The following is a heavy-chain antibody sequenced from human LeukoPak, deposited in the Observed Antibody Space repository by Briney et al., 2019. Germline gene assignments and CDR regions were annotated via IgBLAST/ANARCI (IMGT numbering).Heavy chain of an antibody. V-gene: IGHV3-74*01. CDR2: IKNDGSAT. CDR3: ARDIAGLRY. Sequence: GGSLRLSCAASGFTFSSYWMDWVRQAPGKGLMWVSRIKNDGSATGYADSVKGRFTISRDNAKNTLYLQINSLRAEDTAVYYCARDIAGLRYWGQGTLVTVSS. CDR1: GFTFSSYW. J-gene: IGHJ4*02. D-gene: IGHD2-21*01.